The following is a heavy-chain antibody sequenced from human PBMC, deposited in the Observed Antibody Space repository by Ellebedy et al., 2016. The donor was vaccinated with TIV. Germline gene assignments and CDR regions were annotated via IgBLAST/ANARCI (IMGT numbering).Heavy chain of an antibody. J-gene: IGHJ4*02. CDR3: ARRSSGYPYGY. CDR2: INHSGST. D-gene: IGHD5-12*01. Sequence: SETLSLTXAVYGGSFSDYYWSWIRQPPGKGLEWIGEINHSGSTNYNPSLKSRVTISVDTSKNQFSLRLSSVTAADTAVYYCARRSSGYPYGYWGQGTLVTVSS. V-gene: IGHV4-34*01. CDR1: GGSFSDYY.